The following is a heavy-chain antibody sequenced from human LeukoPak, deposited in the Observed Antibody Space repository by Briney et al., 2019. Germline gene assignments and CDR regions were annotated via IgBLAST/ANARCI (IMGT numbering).Heavy chain of an antibody. J-gene: IGHJ4*02. CDR2: IDSNTGDP. CDR3: ARVAYDRSGYCDY. CDR1: GYTFTTYP. D-gene: IGHD3-22*01. Sequence: ASVKVSCKASGYTFTTYPIHWVRQAPGQGLEWMGWIDSNTGDPTYAQGFTGRFDFSLDTSVSTAYLQISGLKAEDTAVYYCARVAYDRSGYCDYWGQGTLVIVSS. V-gene: IGHV7-4-1*02.